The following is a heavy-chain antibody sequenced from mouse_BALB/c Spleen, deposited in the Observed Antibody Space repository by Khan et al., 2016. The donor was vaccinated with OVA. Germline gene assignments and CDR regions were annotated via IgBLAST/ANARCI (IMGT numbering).Heavy chain of an antibody. CDR2: INPESGDI. J-gene: IGHJ3*01. CDR3: ARRNYFGYTFAY. CDR1: GYTFTDFY. V-gene: IGHV1-77*01. D-gene: IGHD1-2*01. Sequence: QVQLQQSGAELARPGASVKLSCKASGYTFTDFYINWVKQRTGQGLEWIGEINPESGDIYYNEKFKGKATLTADKSSSTAYLQLSSLTSENSAVYFCARRNYFGYTFAYWGQGTLVTVSA.